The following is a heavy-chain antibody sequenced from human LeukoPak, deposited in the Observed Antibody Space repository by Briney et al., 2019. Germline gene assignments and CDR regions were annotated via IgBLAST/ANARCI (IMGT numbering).Heavy chain of an antibody. CDR3: AIGRYSSSYFDY. J-gene: IGHJ4*02. CDR2: IYYSGST. V-gene: IGHV4-30-4*01. D-gene: IGHD5-18*01. Sequence: PSETLSLTCTVSGDSISSGDYYWSWIRQPPGKGLEWIGSIYYSGSTYYNPSLKSRVTMSVDTSKNQFSLKLSSVTAADTAVYYCAIGRYSSSYFDYWGQGTLVTVSS. CDR1: GDSISSGDYY.